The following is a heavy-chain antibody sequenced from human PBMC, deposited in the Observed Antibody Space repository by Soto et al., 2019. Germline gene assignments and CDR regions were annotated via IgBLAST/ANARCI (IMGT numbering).Heavy chain of an antibody. CDR1: CGSFSGYY. CDR2: INDSGST. CDR3: ARTSRFDC. V-gene: IGHV4-34*01. J-gene: IGHJ4*02. D-gene: IGHD6-6*01. Sequence: QVQLQQWGAGLLKPSETLSLTCAVYCGSFSGYYWSWIRQPPGKGLEWIGKINDSGSTNYNPSLKIRVTMSVDKSKNQFSLKLSSVTAADTAVYYCARTSRFDCWGQGTLVTVSS.